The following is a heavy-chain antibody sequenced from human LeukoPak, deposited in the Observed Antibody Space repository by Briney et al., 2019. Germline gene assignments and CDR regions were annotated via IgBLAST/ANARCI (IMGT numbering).Heavy chain of an antibody. Sequence: PGGSLRLSCAASGFTFSSYGMHWVRQAPGKGLEWVAVISYDGSNKYYADSVKGRFTISRDNSKNTLYLQMNSLRAEDTAVYYCAKDDQWLAYYYYGMDVWGQGTTVTVSS. CDR1: GFTFSSYG. CDR2: ISYDGSNK. CDR3: AKDDQWLAYYYYGMDV. J-gene: IGHJ6*02. D-gene: IGHD6-19*01. V-gene: IGHV3-30*18.